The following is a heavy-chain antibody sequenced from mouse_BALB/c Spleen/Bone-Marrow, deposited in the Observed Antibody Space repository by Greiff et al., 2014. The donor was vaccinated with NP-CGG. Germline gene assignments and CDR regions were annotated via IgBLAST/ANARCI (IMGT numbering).Heavy chain of an antibody. J-gene: IGHJ3*01. CDR3: ARNTQFAY. CDR1: GFNIKETY. D-gene: IGHD5-1-1*01. CDR2: IDPANGNT. Sequence: VQLKESGGELVKPGASVKLSWPTSGFNIKETYMPWGEQRPEKGLEWIGRIDPANGNTKYDPKFQGKATITADTSSNTAYLQLSSLTSEDTAVYYCARNTQFAYWGQGTLVTVSA. V-gene: IGHV14-3*02.